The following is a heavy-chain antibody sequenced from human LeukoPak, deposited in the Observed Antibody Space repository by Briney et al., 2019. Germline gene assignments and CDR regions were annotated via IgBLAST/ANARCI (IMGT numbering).Heavy chain of an antibody. CDR2: IYYSGSA. V-gene: IGHV4-59*13. D-gene: IGHD1-7*01. Sequence: SETLSLTCTVSGGSISSYYWSWIRQPPGKGLEWIGYIYYSGSANYNPSLKSRVTISVDTSKNQFSLKLRSVTAADTAVYYCARSWWITGTTYYYYYMDVWGKGTTVTVSS. CDR3: ARSWWITGTTYYYYYMDV. J-gene: IGHJ6*03. CDR1: GGSISSYY.